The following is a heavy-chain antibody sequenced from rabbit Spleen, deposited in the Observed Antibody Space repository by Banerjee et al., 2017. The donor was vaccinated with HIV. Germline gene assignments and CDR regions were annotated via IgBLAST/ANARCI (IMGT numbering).Heavy chain of an antibody. CDR1: GVSFTSDCY. J-gene: IGHJ6*01. Sequence: QSLEESGGDLVKPGASLTLTCTASGVSFTSDCYMCWVRQAPGKGLEWIACIDTGSSGFTYFASWAKGRFTISKTSSTTVTPQVTSLTAADTATYFCARDSGTSFSSYGMDLWGPGTLVTVS. CDR3: ARDSGTSFSSYGMDL. V-gene: IGHV1S40*01. D-gene: IGHD8-1*01. CDR2: IDTGSSGFT.